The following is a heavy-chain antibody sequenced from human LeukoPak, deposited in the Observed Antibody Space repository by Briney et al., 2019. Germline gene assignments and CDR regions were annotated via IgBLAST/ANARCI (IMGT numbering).Heavy chain of an antibody. CDR1: RYTFTSYY. J-gene: IGHJ4*02. V-gene: IGHV1-46*01. Sequence: ASVKVSCKASRYTFTSYYMHSVRQAPGHPLEWMGIINPSIRSTSYAQKSPGRVTMTRHMSTRTVYTALSSPRSEPTAVHCCARRPSNSSEYDYWVQGTLVSVPS. D-gene: IGHD6-6*01. CDR2: INPSIRST. CDR3: ARRPSNSSEYDY.